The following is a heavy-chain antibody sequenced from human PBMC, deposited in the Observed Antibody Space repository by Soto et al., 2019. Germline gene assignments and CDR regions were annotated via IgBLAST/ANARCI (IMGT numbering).Heavy chain of an antibody. CDR1: GYTFTSYA. J-gene: IGHJ4*02. CDR2: INAGNGNT. CDR3: ARSIVVVTAIDY. D-gene: IGHD2-21*02. Sequence: QVQLVQSGAEEKKPGASVKVSCKASGYTFTSYAMHWVRQAPGQRLEWMGWINAGNGNTKYSQKFQGRVTITRDTSASTAYMELSSLSSEDTAVDYWARSIVVVTAIDYWGQGTLVTVSS. V-gene: IGHV1-3*05.